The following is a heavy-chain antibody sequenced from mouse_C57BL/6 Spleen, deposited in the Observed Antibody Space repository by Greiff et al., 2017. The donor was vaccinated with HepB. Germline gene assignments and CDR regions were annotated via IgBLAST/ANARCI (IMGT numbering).Heavy chain of an antibody. V-gene: IGHV1-20*01. CDR1: GYSFTGYF. Sequence: EVKLQESGPELVKPGDSVKISCKASGYSFTGYFMNWVMQSHGKSLEWIGRINPYNGDTFYNQKFKGKATLTVDKSSSTAHMELRSLTSEDSAVYYCARADYGSSYDYFDYWGQGTTLTVSS. J-gene: IGHJ2*01. CDR3: ARADYGSSYDYFDY. CDR2: INPYNGDT. D-gene: IGHD1-1*01.